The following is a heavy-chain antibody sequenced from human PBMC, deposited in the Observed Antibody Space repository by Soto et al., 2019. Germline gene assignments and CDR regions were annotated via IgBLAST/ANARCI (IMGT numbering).Heavy chain of an antibody. Sequence: GGSLRLSCAASGFTFSNYAMSWVRQAPGKGLECVSVISASGGSTYHADSVKGRFTISRDDSKNSLYLQMNSLTTEDTAIYYCADLTGGVSYLPWGQGTLVTVSS. J-gene: IGHJ4*02. CDR3: ADLTGGVSYLP. V-gene: IGHV3-23*01. D-gene: IGHD3-22*01. CDR2: ISASGGST. CDR1: GFTFSNYA.